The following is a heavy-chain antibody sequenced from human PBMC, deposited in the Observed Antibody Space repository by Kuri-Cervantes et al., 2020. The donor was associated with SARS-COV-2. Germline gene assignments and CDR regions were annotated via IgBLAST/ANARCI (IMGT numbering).Heavy chain of an antibody. J-gene: IGHJ4*02. CDR2: INHSGST. Sequence: SQTLSLTCAVYGGSFSGYYWSWIRQPPGKGLEWIGEINHSGSTNYNPSLKSRVTISLDTSKNQFSLKLNSVTAADTAMYYCTNYNWDSDHWGQGTLVTVSS. D-gene: IGHD1-20*01. V-gene: IGHV4-34*01. CDR1: GGSFSGYY. CDR3: TNYNWDSDH.